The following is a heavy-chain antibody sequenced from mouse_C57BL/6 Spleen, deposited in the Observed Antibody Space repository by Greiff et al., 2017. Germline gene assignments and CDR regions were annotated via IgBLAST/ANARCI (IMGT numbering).Heavy chain of an antibody. Sequence: EVQGVESGGGLVKPGGSLKLSCAASGFTFSSYAMSWVRPTPEKRLEWVATISDGGSYTYYPDNVKGRFTISRENAKNNLYLQMSHLTSEYTAMYYCARSPTAQATVAYWGQGTLVTVYA. CDR2: ISDGGSYT. J-gene: IGHJ3*01. CDR1: GFTFSSYA. CDR3: ARSPTAQATVAY. D-gene: IGHD3-2*02. V-gene: IGHV5-4*01.